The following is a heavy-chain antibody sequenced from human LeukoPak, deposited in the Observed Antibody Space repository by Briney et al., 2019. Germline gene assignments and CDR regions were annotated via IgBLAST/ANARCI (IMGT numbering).Heavy chain of an antibody. Sequence: PGGSLRLSCAASGFTFSSYAMSWVRQAPGKGLEWVANIKQDGSEKYYVDSVKGRFTISRDNAKSSLHLQMNSLRAEDTAVYYCARVMRDAANFDYWGQGTLVTVSS. D-gene: IGHD6-25*01. CDR1: GFTFSSYA. J-gene: IGHJ4*02. CDR2: IKQDGSEK. V-gene: IGHV3-7*05. CDR3: ARVMRDAANFDY.